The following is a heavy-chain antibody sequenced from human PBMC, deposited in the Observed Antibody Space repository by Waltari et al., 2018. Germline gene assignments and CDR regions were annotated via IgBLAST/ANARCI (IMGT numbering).Heavy chain of an antibody. CDR2: INPNSGGT. CDR1: GYTFTGYY. J-gene: IGHJ3*02. CDR3: ARGGSYWDHDAFDI. D-gene: IGHD1-26*01. V-gene: IGHV1-2*06. Sequence: QVQLVQSGAEVKKPGASVKVSCTASGYTFTGYYMHWVRQAPGQGLEWMGRINPNSGGTNYAQKLQGRVTMTRDTSISTAYMELSRLRSDDTAVYYCARGGSYWDHDAFDIWGQGTMVTVSS.